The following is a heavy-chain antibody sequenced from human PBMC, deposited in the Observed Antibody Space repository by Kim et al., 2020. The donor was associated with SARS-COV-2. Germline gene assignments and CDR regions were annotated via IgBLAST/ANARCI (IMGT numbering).Heavy chain of an antibody. CDR1: GFTFSSYG. D-gene: IGHD3-10*01. J-gene: IGHJ6*02. Sequence: GGSLRLSCAASGFTFSSYGMHWVRQAPGKGLEWVAVIWYDGSNKYYADSVKGRFTISRDNSKNTLYLQMNSLRAEDTAVYYCAKESGGSGDYGMDVWGQGTTVTVSS. CDR3: AKESGGSGDYGMDV. CDR2: IWYDGSNK. V-gene: IGHV3-33*06.